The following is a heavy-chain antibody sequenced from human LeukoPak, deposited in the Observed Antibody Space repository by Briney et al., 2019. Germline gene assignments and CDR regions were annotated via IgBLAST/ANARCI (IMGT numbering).Heavy chain of an antibody. CDR1: GGTFSSYA. J-gene: IGHJ6*02. D-gene: IGHD4-17*01. V-gene: IGHV1-69*13. CDR3: ARDPTTVTTDYYYGMDV. CDR2: IIPIFGTA. Sequence: SVKVSCKASGGTFSSYAISWVRQAPGQGLEWMGGIIPIFGTANYAQKFQGRVTITADESTSTAYVELSSLRSEDTAVYYCARDPTTVTTDYYYGMDVWGQGTTVTVSS.